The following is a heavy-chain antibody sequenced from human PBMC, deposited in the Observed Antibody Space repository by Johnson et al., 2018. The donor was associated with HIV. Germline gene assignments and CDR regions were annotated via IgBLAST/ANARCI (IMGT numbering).Heavy chain of an antibody. J-gene: IGHJ3*02. Sequence: VQLVESGGGLVNPGGSLRLSCAASGFSIRGHWMSWLRQAPGTGLEWVANIQQDGSETNYVDSVKGRFTLSRDNPKNSLYLQMNSLRVEDTAVYYFAKDQFPAYSNSLFPDAFDIWGQGTMVTVSS. CDR2: IQQDGSET. CDR1: GFSIRGHW. D-gene: IGHD6-6*01. V-gene: IGHV3-7*01. CDR3: AKDQFPAYSNSLFPDAFDI.